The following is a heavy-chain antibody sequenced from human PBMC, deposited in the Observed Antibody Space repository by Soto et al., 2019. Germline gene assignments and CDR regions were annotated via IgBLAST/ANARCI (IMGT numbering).Heavy chain of an antibody. CDR2: MNPNSGNT. CDR3: ARGRGLAYCSGGSCYYYGMDV. D-gene: IGHD2-15*01. J-gene: IGHJ6*02. Sequence: ASVKVSCKASGYTFTSYDINWVRQATGQGLEWMGWMNPNSGNTGYAQKFQGRVTMTRNTSISTAYMEPSSLRSEDTAVYYCARGRGLAYCSGGSCYYYGMDVWGQGTTVTVSS. CDR1: GYTFTSYD. V-gene: IGHV1-8*01.